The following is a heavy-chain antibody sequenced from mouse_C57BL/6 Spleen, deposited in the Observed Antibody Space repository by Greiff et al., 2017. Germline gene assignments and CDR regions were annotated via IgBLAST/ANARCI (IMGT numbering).Heavy chain of an antibody. CDR2: ISSGGDYI. CDR1: GFTFSSYA. Sequence: DVMLVESGEGLVKPGGSLKLSCAASGFTFSSYAMSWVRQTPEKRLEWVAYISSGGDYIYYADTVKGRFTISRDNARNTLYLQMSSLKSEDTAMYYCTRGGTAQAYYAMDYWGQGTSVTVSS. CDR3: TRGGTAQAYYAMDY. D-gene: IGHD3-2*02. V-gene: IGHV5-9-1*02. J-gene: IGHJ4*01.